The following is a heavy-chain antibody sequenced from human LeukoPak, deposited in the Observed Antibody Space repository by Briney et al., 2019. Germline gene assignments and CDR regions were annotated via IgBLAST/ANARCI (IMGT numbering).Heavy chain of an antibody. J-gene: IGHJ4*02. V-gene: IGHV1-18*01. CDR1: GYTFTSYG. Sequence: ASVKVSCKASGYTFTSYGISWVRQAPGQGLEWMGCISAYNGNTNYAQKFQGRATMTRDTSTSTVYMELSSIRSEDAAVYYCARDSYYYDSSGYLEGYYFDYWGQGTLVTVSS. CDR2: ISAYNGNT. CDR3: ARDSYYYDSSGYLEGYYFDY. D-gene: IGHD3-22*01.